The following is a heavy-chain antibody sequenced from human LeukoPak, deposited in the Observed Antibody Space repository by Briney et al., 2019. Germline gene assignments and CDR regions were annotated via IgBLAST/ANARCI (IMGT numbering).Heavy chain of an antibody. Sequence: SETLSLTCTVSGGSISSYYWSWIRQPPGKGLEWIGYIYYSGSSNYNPSLKSRVTISVDTSKNQFSLKLSSVTAADTAVYYCARVAGEWDYYYYGMDVWGQGTTVTVSS. D-gene: IGHD1-26*01. CDR2: IYYSGSS. J-gene: IGHJ6*02. CDR1: GGSISSYY. CDR3: ARVAGEWDYYYYGMDV. V-gene: IGHV4-59*01.